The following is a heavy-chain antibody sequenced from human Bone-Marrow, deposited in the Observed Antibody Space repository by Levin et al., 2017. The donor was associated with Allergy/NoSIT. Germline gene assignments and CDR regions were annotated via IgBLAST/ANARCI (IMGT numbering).Heavy chain of an antibody. J-gene: IGHJ4*02. D-gene: IGHD2-15*01. CDR1: GYTFKNYG. CDR3: ARSPMAHCSGRSCIYHDY. Sequence: ASVKVSCEASGYTFKNYGISWVRQAPGQGLEWMGWIDAYNGNTKYAQMVQGKITLTTDTSTSTAYMELRTLKSDDTAVYYCARSPMAHCSGRSCIYHDYWGQGTLVTVSS. CDR2: IDAYNGNT. V-gene: IGHV1-18*01.